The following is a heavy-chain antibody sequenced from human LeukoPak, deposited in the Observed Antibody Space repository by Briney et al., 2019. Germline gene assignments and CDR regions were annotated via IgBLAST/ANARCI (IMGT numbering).Heavy chain of an antibody. CDR1: GYTFTGYY. V-gene: IGHV1-2*02. CDR3: ARADYYDRSGYYYDFDY. D-gene: IGHD3-22*01. CDR2: INPNSGGT. J-gene: IGHJ4*02. Sequence: ASVKVSCKASGYTFTGYYMHWVRQAPGQGLEWMGWINPNSGGTNYAQKFQGRVTMTRDTSISTAYMELSRLRSEDTAVYYCARADYYDRSGYYYDFDYWGQGTLVTVSS.